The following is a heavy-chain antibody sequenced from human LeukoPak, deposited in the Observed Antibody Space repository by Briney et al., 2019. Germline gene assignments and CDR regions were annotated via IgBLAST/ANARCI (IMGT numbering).Heavy chain of an antibody. D-gene: IGHD2-2*01. CDR3: ARGLADCSSTSCYWNWFDP. J-gene: IGHJ5*02. CDR2: ISYDGSNK. Sequence: PGRSLRLSCAASGFTFSSYAMHWVRQAPGKGLEGVADISYDGSNKYYADSVKGRFTISRDNSKNTLYLQMNSLRAEDTAVYYCARGLADCSSTSCYWNWFDPWGQGTLVTVSS. V-gene: IGHV3-30*04. CDR1: GFTFSSYA.